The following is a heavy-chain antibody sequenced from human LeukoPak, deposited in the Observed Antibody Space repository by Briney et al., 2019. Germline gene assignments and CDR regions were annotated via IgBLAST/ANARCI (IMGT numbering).Heavy chain of an antibody. D-gene: IGHD3-22*01. CDR2: IIPIFGTA. V-gene: IGHV1-69*05. CDR1: GGTFSSYA. Sequence: ASVKVSCKASGGTFSSYAISWVRQAPGQGLEWMGGIIPIFGTANYAQKFQGRVTITTDESTSPAYMELSSLRSEDTAVYYCAREPIVVGPKGYFDYWGQGALVTVSS. CDR3: AREPIVVGPKGYFDY. J-gene: IGHJ4*02.